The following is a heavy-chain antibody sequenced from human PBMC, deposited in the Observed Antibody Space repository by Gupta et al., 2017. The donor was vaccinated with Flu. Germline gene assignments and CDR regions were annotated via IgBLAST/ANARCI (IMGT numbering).Heavy chain of an antibody. D-gene: IGHD2-2*01. CDR1: GASISGYY. CDR2: IFTSCSTTSGST. CDR3: AREQGDWYSSRPVY. J-gene: IGHJ4*02. V-gene: IGHV4-4*07. Sequence: QVQLLESGPGLVKPSETLSLTCTVSGASISGYYWSWIRQPAGKGLEWIVRIFTSCSTTSGSTNYNPSLKSRVTMSVDTSKNQFSLKLSSVTAADTAVYYCAREQGDWYSSRPVYWGQGTLVTVSS.